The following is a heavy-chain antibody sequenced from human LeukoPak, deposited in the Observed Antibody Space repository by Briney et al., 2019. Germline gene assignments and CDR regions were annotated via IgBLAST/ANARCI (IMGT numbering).Heavy chain of an antibody. CDR2: LFSSGST. V-gene: IGHV4-59*08. Sequence: SETLSLTCTVSGASISTYNWNWIRQPPGKGLEWLGCLFSSGSTNYNPSLKSRVTIPVDTSKNQFSLKLSSVTAADTAVYYCARRAVVGSPARADNWFDPWGQGTLVTVSS. CDR3: ARRAVVGSPARADNWFDP. CDR1: GASISTYN. J-gene: IGHJ5*02. D-gene: IGHD2-2*01.